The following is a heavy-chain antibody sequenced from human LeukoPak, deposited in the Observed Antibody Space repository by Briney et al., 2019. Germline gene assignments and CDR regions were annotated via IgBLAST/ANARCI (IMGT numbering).Heavy chain of an antibody. D-gene: IGHD1-26*01. V-gene: IGHV4-59*01. Sequence: PSETLSLTCTVSGGSISSYYWSWIRQPPGKGLEWIGYIYYSGSTNYNPSLKSRVTISVDTSKNQFSLKLSSVTAADTAVYYCASVRSGYWYFDLWGRGTLVTVSS. CDR3: ASVRSGYWYFDL. J-gene: IGHJ2*01. CDR1: GGSISSYY. CDR2: IYYSGST.